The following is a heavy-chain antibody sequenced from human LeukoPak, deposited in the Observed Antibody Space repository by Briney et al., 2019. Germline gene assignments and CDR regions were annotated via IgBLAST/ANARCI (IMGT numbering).Heavy chain of an antibody. Sequence: SETLSLTCTVSGGSVRDNYWSWNRQPPGKGLEWIGRVYTGGSPNYNSSLKSRVALSLDTSRNQFSMNLTSVTAADTAVYFCARGSTFTGFDFWGQGALVTVSS. CDR2: VYTGGSP. CDR3: ARGSTFTGFDF. V-gene: IGHV4-4*07. J-gene: IGHJ4*02. CDR1: GGSVRDNY. D-gene: IGHD1-14*01.